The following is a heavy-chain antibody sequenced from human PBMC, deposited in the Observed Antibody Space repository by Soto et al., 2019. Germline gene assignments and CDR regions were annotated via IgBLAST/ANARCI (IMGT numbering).Heavy chain of an antibody. CDR1: GGSISSGGYY. V-gene: IGHV4-31*03. Sequence: SETLSLTCTVSGGSISSGGYYWSWIRQHPGKGLEWIGYIYYSGSTYYNPSLKSRVTISVDTSKNHFSLKLSSVTAADTAVYYCARLLSRSTRYYYYMDVWGKGTTVTVSS. CDR3: ARLLSRSTRYYYYMDV. J-gene: IGHJ6*03. CDR2: IYYSGST. D-gene: IGHD2-15*01.